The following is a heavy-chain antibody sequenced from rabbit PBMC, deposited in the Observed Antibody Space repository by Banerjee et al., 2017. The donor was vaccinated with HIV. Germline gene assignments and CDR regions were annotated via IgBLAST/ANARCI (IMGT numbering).Heavy chain of an antibody. CDR2: IYAGSSGIT. V-gene: IGHV1S45*01. CDR1: GIDFSSYYY. Sequence: QQQPEESGGGLVKPGGTLTLTCKASGIDFSSYYYMCWVRQAPGKGLELISCIYAGSSGITYYASWAKGRFTVSKTSSTTVTLQMTSLTVADTATYFCARDLGYRFGYAYYFNFWGQGTLVTVS. D-gene: IGHD1-1*01. J-gene: IGHJ4*01. CDR3: ARDLGYRFGYAYYFNF.